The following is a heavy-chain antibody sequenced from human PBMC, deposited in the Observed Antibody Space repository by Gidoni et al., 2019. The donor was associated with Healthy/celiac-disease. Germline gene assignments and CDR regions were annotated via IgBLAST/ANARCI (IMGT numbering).Heavy chain of an antibody. J-gene: IGHJ2*01. CDR1: GYNLTRYY. CDR2: IKPSGGST. CDR3: ARDLESPSGSTTVTTYVSWYFDL. Sequence: QVQLVQSGAEVKKPGASVKVSCKASGYNLTRYYMHWVRQAPGQGLEWMGIIKPSGGSTSYAQKFQGRVTMTRDTSTSTVYMELSSLRSEDTAVYYCARDLESPSGSTTVTTYVSWYFDLWGRGTLVTVSS. V-gene: IGHV1-46*01. D-gene: IGHD4-17*01.